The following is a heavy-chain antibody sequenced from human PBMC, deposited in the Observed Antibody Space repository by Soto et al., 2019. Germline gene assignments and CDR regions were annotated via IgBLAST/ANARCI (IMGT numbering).Heavy chain of an antibody. CDR1: GGSIRSYY. CDR3: ARLPVDAFDI. Sequence: QVQLQESGPGLVKPSETLSLTCTVSGGSIRSYYWSWIRQPPGKGLEWIGYIYYSGSTNYNPSLKSRVTTSVDTSKNQFSLKLTSVTAADTAVYYCARLPVDAFDIWGQGTMVTVSS. CDR2: IYYSGST. J-gene: IGHJ3*02. V-gene: IGHV4-59*08. D-gene: IGHD4-4*01.